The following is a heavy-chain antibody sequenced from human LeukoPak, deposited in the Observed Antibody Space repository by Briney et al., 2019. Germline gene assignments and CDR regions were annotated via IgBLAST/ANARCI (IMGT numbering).Heavy chain of an antibody. J-gene: IGHJ4*02. D-gene: IGHD7-27*01. CDR3: ARGFPTGDWPLRWLQRYYFDY. CDR2: INHSGST. Sequence: SETLSLTCAVYGGSFSGYYWSWIRQPPGKGLEWIGEINHSGSTNYNPSLKSWVTISVDTSKNQFSLKLSSVTAADTAVYYCARGFPTGDWPLRWLQRYYFDYWGQGTLVTVSS. CDR1: GGSFSGYY. V-gene: IGHV4-34*01.